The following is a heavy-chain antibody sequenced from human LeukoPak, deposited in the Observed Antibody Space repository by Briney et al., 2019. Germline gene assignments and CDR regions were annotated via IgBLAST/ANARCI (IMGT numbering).Heavy chain of an antibody. CDR2: TRYDEDNK. Sequence: GGSLRLSCAASGFTFSSYGMNWVRQAPGKGLEWVAFTRYDEDNKYYADSVKGRFTISRDNSKNTLYLQMNSLRAEDTAVYYCAKDTSTISVSGTCFDYWGQGTLVTVSS. V-gene: IGHV3-30*02. CDR1: GFTFSSYG. CDR3: AKDTSTISVSGTCFDY. J-gene: IGHJ4*02. D-gene: IGHD6-19*01.